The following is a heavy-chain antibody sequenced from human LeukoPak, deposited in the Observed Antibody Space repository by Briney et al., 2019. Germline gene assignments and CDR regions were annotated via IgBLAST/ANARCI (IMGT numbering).Heavy chain of an antibody. CDR3: ARGGYSGNYNSYFDY. D-gene: IGHD1-26*01. CDR2: INPSVGST. J-gene: IGHJ4*02. CDR1: GGTFSSYA. V-gene: IGHV1-46*01. Sequence: ASVKVSCKASGGTFSSYAISWVRQAPGHGLEWMGIINPSVGSTTYAQKFQGRVTMTRDTSTTTVYMELSSLRSEDTAVYYCARGGYSGNYNSYFDYWGQGTLVTVS.